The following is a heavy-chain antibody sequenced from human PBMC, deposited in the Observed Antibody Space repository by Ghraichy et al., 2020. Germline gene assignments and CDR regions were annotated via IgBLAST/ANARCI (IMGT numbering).Heavy chain of an antibody. CDR2: ITSSSRTI. CDR3: ARGSTVVRFYYYDGMDV. D-gene: IGHD4-23*01. V-gene: IGHV3-48*02. Sequence: GSLNISCAGSGFTFTGYSMNWVRQAPGKGLEWVSYITSSSRTISYADSVKGRFTISRDNAQNSLYLQMNSLRDEDTAVYYCARGSTVVRFYYYDGMDVWGQGTTVTVSS. CDR1: GFTFTGYS. J-gene: IGHJ6*02.